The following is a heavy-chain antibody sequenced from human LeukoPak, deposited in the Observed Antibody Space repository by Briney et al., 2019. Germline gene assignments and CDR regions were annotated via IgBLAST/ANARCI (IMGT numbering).Heavy chain of an antibody. V-gene: IGHV3-7*05. CDR3: ARGSVQYDY. CDR1: GFTFSSYW. CDR2: IKQDGSEK. J-gene: IGHJ4*02. D-gene: IGHD4-11*01. Sequence: GGSLRLSCGASGFTFSSYWMSWVRQAPGKGLEWVANIKQDGSEKYYVDSVKGRFTISRDNAKNSLYLQMNSLRAEDTAVYYCARGSVQYDYWGQGTLVTVSS.